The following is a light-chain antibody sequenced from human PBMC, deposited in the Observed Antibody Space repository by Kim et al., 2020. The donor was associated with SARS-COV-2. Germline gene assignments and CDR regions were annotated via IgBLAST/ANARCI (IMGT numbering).Light chain of an antibody. J-gene: IGKJ1*01. CDR3: QQYNSYSLWT. V-gene: IGKV1-5*03. Sequence: TVGDRVTITCRASQSISSWLSWYQQKPGKAPKLLIYKASSLESGVPSRFSGSGSGTEFTLTISSLQPDDFATYYCQQYNSYSLWTFGQGTKVDIK. CDR2: KAS. CDR1: QSISSW.